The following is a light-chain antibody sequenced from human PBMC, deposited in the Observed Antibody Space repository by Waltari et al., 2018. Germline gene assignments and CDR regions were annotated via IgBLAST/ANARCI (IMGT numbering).Light chain of an antibody. J-gene: IGLJ1*01. Sequence: QSALTQPASVSGSPGQSITISCTGTSSDVGAYDYVSWYQQYPGKAPQLVIHDVSIRPSGTSDRFSGSKSGNTASLIISGLQADDEADYYCSSYTASRHYVFGTGTKVTVL. CDR3: SSYTASRHYV. CDR2: DVS. CDR1: SSDVGAYDY. V-gene: IGLV2-14*03.